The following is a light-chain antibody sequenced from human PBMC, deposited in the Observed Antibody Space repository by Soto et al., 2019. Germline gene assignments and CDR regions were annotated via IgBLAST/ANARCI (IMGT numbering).Light chain of an antibody. CDR2: AAS. V-gene: IGKV1-9*01. CDR3: QQLNSFPIP. Sequence: IPLTQSPSSLSASVGDRVTISCRASQGIANFLAWYQQKPGKAPKLLIYAASTLQSGVPSRFSGSVSVTDITLPISSLQPEDFATDYCQQLNSFPIPFGPGTKVDIK. CDR1: QGIANF. J-gene: IGKJ3*01.